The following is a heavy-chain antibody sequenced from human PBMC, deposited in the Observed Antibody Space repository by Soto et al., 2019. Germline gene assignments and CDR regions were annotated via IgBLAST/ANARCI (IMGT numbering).Heavy chain of an antibody. V-gene: IGHV1-18*01. CDR1: GYTFTSYG. CDR3: ARRTRRGYYCYYGMDV. Sequence: GASVKVSCKASGYTFTSYGISWVRQAPGQGLEWMGWISAYNGNTNYAQKLQGRVTMTTDTSTSTAYMELRSLRSDDTAMYYCARRTRRGYYCYYGMDVWGQGTTVTVSS. CDR2: ISAYNGNT. D-gene: IGHD4-17*01. J-gene: IGHJ6*02.